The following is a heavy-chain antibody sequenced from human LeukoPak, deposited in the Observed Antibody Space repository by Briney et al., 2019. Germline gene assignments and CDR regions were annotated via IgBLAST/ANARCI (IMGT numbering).Heavy chain of an antibody. D-gene: IGHD2-15*01. CDR3: AATVVVAATGAFDI. CDR1: GFTVSSNY. CDR2: IYSGGST. J-gene: IGHJ3*02. Sequence: GGXXXLSCAASGFTVSSNYMSWVRQAPGKGLEWVSVIYSGGSTYYSDSVTGRSTISRDNSKNTLYLQMNSLRAEDTAVYYCAATVVVAATGAFDIWGQGTMVTVSS. V-gene: IGHV3-53*01.